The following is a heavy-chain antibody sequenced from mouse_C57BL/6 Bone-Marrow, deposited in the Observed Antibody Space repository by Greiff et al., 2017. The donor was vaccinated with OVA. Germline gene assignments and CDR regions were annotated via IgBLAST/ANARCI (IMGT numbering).Heavy chain of an antibody. J-gene: IGHJ4*01. CDR2: IWSGGST. V-gene: IGHV2-2*01. CDR1: GFSLTSYG. CDR3: ARTSHYYDHGDYYAMDY. Sequence: VQLMESGPGLVQPSQSLSITCTVSGFSLTSYGVHWVRQSPGKGLEWLGVIWSGGSTDYNAAFISRLSISKDNSKSQVFFKMNSLQADDTAIYYCARTSHYYDHGDYYAMDYWGQGTSVTVSS. D-gene: IGHD2-4*01.